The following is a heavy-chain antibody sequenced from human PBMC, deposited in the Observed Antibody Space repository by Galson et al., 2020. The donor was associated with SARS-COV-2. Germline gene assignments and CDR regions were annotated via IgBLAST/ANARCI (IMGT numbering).Heavy chain of an antibody. CDR3: ARAGYDYDGNALDH. CDR1: GFTISSNY. D-gene: IGHD4-17*01. Sequence: GESLKISCTASGFTISSNYMSWVRQAPGKGLEWVSLIYSGGTTYYADSVKGRFTFSRDSSQNTMHLQMNSLRAEDTAVYYCARAGYDYDGNALDHWGQGTLITVSS. CDR2: IYSGGTT. V-gene: IGHV3-53*01. J-gene: IGHJ4*02.